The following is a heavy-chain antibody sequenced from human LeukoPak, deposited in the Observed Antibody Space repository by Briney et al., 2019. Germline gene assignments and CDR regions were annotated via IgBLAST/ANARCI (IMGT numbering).Heavy chain of an antibody. J-gene: IGHJ3*02. Sequence: GGSLRLSCAASGFTFSSYAMSWVCQAPGKGLEWVSSISAGAGNTYYADSVKGRFTISRDNSKNTLYLQMNSLRAEDTAVYYCAKDPNGDYVGAFDNWGQGTMVTVSS. V-gene: IGHV3-23*01. CDR2: ISAGAGNT. D-gene: IGHD4-17*01. CDR1: GFTFSSYA. CDR3: AKDPNGDYVGAFDN.